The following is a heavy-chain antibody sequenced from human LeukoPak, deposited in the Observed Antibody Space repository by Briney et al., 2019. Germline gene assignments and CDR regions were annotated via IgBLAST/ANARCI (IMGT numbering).Heavy chain of an antibody. D-gene: IGHD1-26*01. CDR1: GYTFTSYD. V-gene: IGHV1-8*01. Sequence: ASVKVSCKASGYTFTSYDINWVRQATGQGLEWMGWMNPNSGNTGYAQKFQGRVTMTRNTSISTAYMELSSLRSEDTAVYYCARESREISWYYFDYWGQGTLVTVSS. CDR2: MNPNSGNT. CDR3: ARESREISWYYFDY. J-gene: IGHJ4*02.